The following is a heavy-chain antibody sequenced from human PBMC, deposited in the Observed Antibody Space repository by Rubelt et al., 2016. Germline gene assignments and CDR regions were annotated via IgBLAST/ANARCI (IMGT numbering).Heavy chain of an antibody. CDR3: ATQGYCSSTSCYGAY. CDR2: ISSSNSTI. J-gene: IGHJ4*02. D-gene: IGHD2-2*01. CDR1: GFTFSSYS. Sequence: EVQLVESGGGLVQPGGSLRLSCAASGFTFSSYSMNWVRQAPGKGLEWVSYISSSNSTIYYADPVKGRFTISRDNATNSLYLQMNSLRDEDTAVYYCATQGYCSSTSCYGAYWGQGTLVTVSS. V-gene: IGHV3-48*02.